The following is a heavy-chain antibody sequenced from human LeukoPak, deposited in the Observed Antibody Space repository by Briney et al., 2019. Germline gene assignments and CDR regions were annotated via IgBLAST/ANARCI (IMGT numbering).Heavy chain of an antibody. CDR1: GYTLTELS. V-gene: IGHV1-24*01. Sequence: ASVKVSCKVSGYTLTELSMHWVRQAPGKGLEWMGGFDPEDGETIYAQKFQGRVTMTEDTSTDTAYMELSSLRSEDTAVYYCATGPGYCSSTSCYLSFQHWGQGTLVTVSS. CDR3: ATGPGYCSSTSCYLSFQH. CDR2: FDPEDGET. J-gene: IGHJ1*01. D-gene: IGHD2-2*01.